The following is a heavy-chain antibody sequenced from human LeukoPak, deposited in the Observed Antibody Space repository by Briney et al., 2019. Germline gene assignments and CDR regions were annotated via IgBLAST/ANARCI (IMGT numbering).Heavy chain of an antibody. CDR1: GFTFDDYT. V-gene: IGHV3-43D*03. D-gene: IGHD3-16*01. Sequence: PGGSLRLSCAASGFTFDDYTMHWVRQAPGKGLEWVSLISWDGGSTYYADSVKGRFTISRDNSKNSLYLQMNSLRAEDTALYYCAKVGDDYYYYYMDVWGKGTTVTVSS. J-gene: IGHJ6*03. CDR2: ISWDGGST. CDR3: AKVGDDYYYYYMDV.